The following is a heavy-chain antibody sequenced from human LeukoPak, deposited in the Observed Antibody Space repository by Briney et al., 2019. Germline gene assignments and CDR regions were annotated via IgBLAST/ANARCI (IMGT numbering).Heavy chain of an antibody. Sequence: GGSLRLSCAASGITFSSYAMHWVRQAPGKGLEGVAVISYDGSNKYYADSVKGRFTISRDNSKNTLYLQMNSLRAEDTAVYYCARGDSSSWKNYYYYYGMDVWGQGTTVTVSS. V-gene: IGHV3-30*14. CDR2: ISYDGSNK. CDR1: GITFSSYA. D-gene: IGHD6-13*01. J-gene: IGHJ6*02. CDR3: ARGDSSSWKNYYYYYGMDV.